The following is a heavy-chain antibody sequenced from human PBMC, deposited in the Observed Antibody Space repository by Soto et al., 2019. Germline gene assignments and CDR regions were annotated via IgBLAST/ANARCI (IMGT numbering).Heavy chain of an antibody. V-gene: IGHV2-5*02. Sequence: QITLKESGPPLVKPTQTLTLTCTFSGFSLDTRGRGVGVGWIRQPPGKALEWLAVIYWDDDKRYSPSLETRLTITKDTSKNQVVLTMTNMDPVDTATYFCAHGFYTYTGYFDYWGQGTLVTVSS. J-gene: IGHJ4*02. CDR2: IYWDDDK. D-gene: IGHD3-16*01. CDR1: GFSLDTRGRGVG. CDR3: AHGFYTYTGYFDY.